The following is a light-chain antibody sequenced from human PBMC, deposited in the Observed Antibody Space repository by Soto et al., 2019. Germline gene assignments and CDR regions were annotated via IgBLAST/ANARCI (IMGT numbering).Light chain of an antibody. J-gene: IGLJ3*02. V-gene: IGLV1-44*01. CDR1: SSNIADNT. CDR2: NDN. CDR3: ATWDVNLNGRV. Sequence: QSVLTQPPSMSGTPGQRVTISWSGSSSNIADNTLNWYQQLPGTAPKLLIYNDNDRPSGVPDRFSGSKFGTSASLAISGLQSEDEADYYCATWDVNLNGRVFGGGTKLTVL.